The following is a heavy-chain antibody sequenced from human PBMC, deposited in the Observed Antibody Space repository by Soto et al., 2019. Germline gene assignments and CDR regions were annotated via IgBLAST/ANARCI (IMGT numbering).Heavy chain of an antibody. J-gene: IGHJ5*02. CDR2: INHRGGT. Sequence: SATLSLTCAVYGGSFSGYYWSWIRQPPGKGLEWIGEINHRGGTNYNPSNKSRITIKVDRSKNQFSLKLSSVTAADTTVYYCASINFDYYDSSGYSRWFDPWGQGTLVTVSS. CDR3: ASINFDYYDSSGYSRWFDP. CDR1: GGSFSGYY. V-gene: IGHV4-34*01. D-gene: IGHD3-22*01.